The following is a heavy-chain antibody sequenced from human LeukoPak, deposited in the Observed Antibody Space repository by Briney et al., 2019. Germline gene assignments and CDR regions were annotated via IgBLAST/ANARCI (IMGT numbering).Heavy chain of an antibody. CDR1: GFAFSSYS. V-gene: IGHV3-21*01. D-gene: IGHD3-10*01. J-gene: IGHJ4*02. CDR3: AREPNYYGSGSYYVY. Sequence: GGSLRLSCAASGFAFSSYSMNWVRQAPGKGLEWVSSISSSSSYIYYADSVKGRFTISRDNAKNSLYLQMNSLRAEDTAVYYCAREPNYYGSGSYYVYWGQGTLVTVSS. CDR2: ISSSSSYI.